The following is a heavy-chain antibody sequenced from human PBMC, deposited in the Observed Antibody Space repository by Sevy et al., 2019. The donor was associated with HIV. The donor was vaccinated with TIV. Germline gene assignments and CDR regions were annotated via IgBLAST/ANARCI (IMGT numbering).Heavy chain of an antibody. J-gene: IGHJ6*02. V-gene: IGHV3-11*01. D-gene: IGHD6-13*01. CDR2: ISSSGSTI. Sequence: GGSLRLSCAASGFTFSDYYMSWIRQAPGNGLEWVSYISSSGSTIYYADSVKGRFTISRDNAKNSLYLQMNSLRAEDTAVYYCARDQIAAAWYSNYYYGMDVWGQGTTVTVSS. CDR1: GFTFSDYY. CDR3: ARDQIAAAWYSNYYYGMDV.